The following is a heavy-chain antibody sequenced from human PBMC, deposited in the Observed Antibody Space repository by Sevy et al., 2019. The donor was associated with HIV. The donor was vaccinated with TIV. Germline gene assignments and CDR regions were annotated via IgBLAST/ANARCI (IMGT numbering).Heavy chain of an antibody. J-gene: IGHJ3*02. CDR2: IIPISATA. D-gene: IGHD3-22*01. CDR1: GGTFSSYA. V-gene: IGHV1-69*13. Sequence: ASVKVSCKAFGGTFSSYAISWVRQAPGQGLEWMGGIIPISATANYAQKFQGRVTITADESTSTGYMEMSGLRSEDTAVYYCASTDYYDSDGYYLYAFDIWGQGTVVTVSS. CDR3: ASTDYYDSDGYYLYAFDI.